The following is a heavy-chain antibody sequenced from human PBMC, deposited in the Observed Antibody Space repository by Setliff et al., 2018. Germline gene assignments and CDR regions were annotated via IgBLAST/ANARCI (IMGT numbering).Heavy chain of an antibody. CDR3: ARDSWGLDY. V-gene: IGHV3-23*01. J-gene: IGHJ4*02. Sequence: GGSLRLSCAASGFTFSSYGMNWVRQAPGKGLEWVSAITTSGGSTYYADSVKGRFTISRDDSKDTLYLQMLSLRAEDTAVYYCARDSWGLDYWGQGTLVTVSS. CDR1: GFTFSSYG. CDR2: ITTSGGST. D-gene: IGHD3-16*01.